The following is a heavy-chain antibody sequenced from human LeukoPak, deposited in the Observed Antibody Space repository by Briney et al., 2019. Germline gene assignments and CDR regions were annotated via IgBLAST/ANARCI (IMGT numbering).Heavy chain of an antibody. D-gene: IGHD3-10*01. J-gene: IGHJ4*02. CDR2: IRDDGGNK. Sequence: AGGSLRLSCAASGFTFSSYGMHWVRQAPGKGLEWVAFIRDDGGNKYYADSVKGRFTISRDNSKKTLYLQMNSLRAEDTAVYYCARAGYGSGSYFDYWGQGTLVTVSS. CDR3: ARAGYGSGSYFDY. V-gene: IGHV3-30*02. CDR1: GFTFSSYG.